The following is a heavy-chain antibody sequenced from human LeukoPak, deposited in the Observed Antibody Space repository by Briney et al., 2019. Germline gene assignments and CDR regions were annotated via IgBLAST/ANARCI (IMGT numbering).Heavy chain of an antibody. CDR2: IRYDGSNK. V-gene: IGHV3-30*02. J-gene: IGHJ3*02. CDR1: GFTFSTYG. Sequence: PGGSLRLSCAASGFTFSTYGMHWVRQAPGKGLEWVAFIRYDGSNKYYADSVKGRFTISRDNSKNTLYMQMNSLRAEDTAVYYCARGTLKAFDIWGQGTMVTVSS. CDR3: ARGTLKAFDI.